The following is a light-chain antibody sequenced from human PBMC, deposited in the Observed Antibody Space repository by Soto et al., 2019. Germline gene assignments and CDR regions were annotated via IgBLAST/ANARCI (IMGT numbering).Light chain of an antibody. CDR3: QQYCSSYPET. Sequence: EIQLSQSPGTLSLSLGERATLSCRASQSVSSNNLAWYQQNPGQAPRLLIYGASSRATSIPDRFSGSGSGTDFTLTIRSLEPEDYAVYYCQQYCSSYPETFGQGTKVDI. CDR2: GAS. V-gene: IGKV3-20*01. CDR1: QSVSSNN. J-gene: IGKJ1*01.